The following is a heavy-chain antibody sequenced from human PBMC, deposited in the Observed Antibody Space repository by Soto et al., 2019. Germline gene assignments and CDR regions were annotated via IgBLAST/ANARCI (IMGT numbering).Heavy chain of an antibody. V-gene: IGHV3-33*01. J-gene: IGHJ3*02. CDR1: GFIFSPYG. CDR3: ARAPRMAPFDI. Sequence: LRLSCAASGFIFSPYGIHWVRQAPGKGLEWVALIRNDGSDKYYAESVTGRFTISRDNSKNTVYLQMNSLRAEDTALYFCARAPRMAPFDIWGQGTMVTVSS. CDR2: IRNDGSDK.